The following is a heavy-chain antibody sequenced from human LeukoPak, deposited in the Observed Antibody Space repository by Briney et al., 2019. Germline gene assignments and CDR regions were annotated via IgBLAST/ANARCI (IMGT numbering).Heavy chain of an antibody. Sequence: GGSLRLSCAASGFTFSSYGMHWVRQAPGKGLEWVAVISYDGSNKYYADSVMGRFTISRDNSKNTLYLQMNSLRAEDTAVYYCAKDHPPRVGYYGSGSYYNVYDYWGQGTLVTVSS. V-gene: IGHV3-30*18. J-gene: IGHJ4*02. CDR2: ISYDGSNK. D-gene: IGHD3-10*01. CDR3: AKDHPPRVGYYGSGSYYNVYDY. CDR1: GFTFSSYG.